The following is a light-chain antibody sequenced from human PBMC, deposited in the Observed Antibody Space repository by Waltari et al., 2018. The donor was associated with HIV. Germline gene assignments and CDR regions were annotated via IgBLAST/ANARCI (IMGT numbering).Light chain of an antibody. CDR3: QQYFTSPYN. CDR2: WTS. Sequence: DIVMTQSPASLAVSLGERATISCKSGQSVLKSSNKQDYLPWYQQKPGQSPKLLIYWTSTREYGVPERFSGSGSGTDFTLTISSMQAEYVAVYYCQQYFTSPYNFGQVTKLEIK. J-gene: IGKJ2*01. V-gene: IGKV4-1*01. CDR1: QSVLKSSNKQDY.